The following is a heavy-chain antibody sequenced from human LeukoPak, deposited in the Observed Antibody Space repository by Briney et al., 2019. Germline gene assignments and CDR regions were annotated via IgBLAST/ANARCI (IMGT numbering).Heavy chain of an antibody. Sequence: GGSLRLSCAASGFTFSSYNMNWVRQAPGKGLEWVSSISTSNSYIYYADSVKGRFTISRDNAKHSLYLQINSLRAEDTAVYYCARDASVVPPAMLPHYYYYMDVWGKGTTVTVSS. CDR1: GFTFSSYN. CDR2: ISTSNSYI. J-gene: IGHJ6*03. V-gene: IGHV3-21*01. CDR3: ARDASVVPPAMLPHYYYYMDV. D-gene: IGHD2-2*01.